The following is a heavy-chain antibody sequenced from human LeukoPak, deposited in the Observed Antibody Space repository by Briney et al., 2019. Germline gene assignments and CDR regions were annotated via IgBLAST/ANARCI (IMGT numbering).Heavy chain of an antibody. D-gene: IGHD2-21*01. CDR3: ARDGDYEGPDY. Sequence: GGSLRLSCAASGFTFSSYAMHWVRQAPGKGLEWVAVISYDGSNKYYADSVKGRFTISGDNSKNTLYLQMNSLRAEDTAVYYCARDGDYEGPDYWGQGTLVTVSS. J-gene: IGHJ4*02. CDR1: GFTFSSYA. V-gene: IGHV3-30-3*01. CDR2: ISYDGSNK.